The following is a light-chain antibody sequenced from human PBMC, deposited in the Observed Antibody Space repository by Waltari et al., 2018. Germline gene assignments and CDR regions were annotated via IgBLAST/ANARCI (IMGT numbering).Light chain of an antibody. V-gene: IGKV3D-7*01. Sequence: EIVMTQSPATLSLSPGERATISCRASQSVSSSYLSWYQKKPGQAPRLLIYGASTRATGIPARFSGSGSGTDFTLTISSLQPEDFAVYYCQQDYNLPQTFGQGTKVEFK. CDR2: GAS. J-gene: IGKJ1*01. CDR3: QQDYNLPQT. CDR1: QSVSSSY.